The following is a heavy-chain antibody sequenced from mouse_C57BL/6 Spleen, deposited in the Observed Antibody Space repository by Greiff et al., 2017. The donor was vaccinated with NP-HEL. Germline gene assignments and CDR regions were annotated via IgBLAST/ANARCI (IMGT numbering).Heavy chain of an antibody. J-gene: IGHJ2*01. CDR2: IDPETGGT. CDR1: GYTFTDYE. Sequence: VKLVESGAELVRPGASVTLSCKASGYTFTDYEMHWVKQTPVHGLEWIGAIDPETGGTAYNQKFKGKAILTADKSSSTAYMELRSLTSEDSAVYYCTRGGPFDYWGQGTTLTVSS. V-gene: IGHV1-15*01. CDR3: TRGGPFDY.